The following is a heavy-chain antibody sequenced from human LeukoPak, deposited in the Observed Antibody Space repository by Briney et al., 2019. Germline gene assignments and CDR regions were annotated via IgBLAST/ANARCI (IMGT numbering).Heavy chain of an antibody. Sequence: GGSLRLSCAASGFTFSSYAMSWVRQAPGKGLEWVSAISGTVGSTYYADSVKGRSTISRDNSKNTLYLQMNSLRAEDTAVCYCAKDRGSIAVAGIDYWGQGTLVTVSS. CDR3: AKDRGSIAVAGIDY. J-gene: IGHJ4*02. V-gene: IGHV3-23*01. CDR1: GFTFSSYA. D-gene: IGHD6-19*01. CDR2: ISGTVGST.